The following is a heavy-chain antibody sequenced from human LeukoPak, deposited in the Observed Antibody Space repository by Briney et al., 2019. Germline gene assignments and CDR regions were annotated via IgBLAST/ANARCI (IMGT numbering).Heavy chain of an antibody. CDR3: ARDPGHSGSYYRYEYFQH. D-gene: IGHD1-26*01. V-gene: IGHV1-2*02. CDR1: GYTFTGYY. CDR2: INPNSGGT. J-gene: IGHJ1*01. Sequence: GASVKVSCKASGYTFTGYYMHWVRQAPGQGLEWMGWINPNSGGTNYAQKFQGRVTMTRDTSISTAYMELSRLRSDDTAVYYCARDPGHSGSYYRYEYFQHWGQGTLVTVSS.